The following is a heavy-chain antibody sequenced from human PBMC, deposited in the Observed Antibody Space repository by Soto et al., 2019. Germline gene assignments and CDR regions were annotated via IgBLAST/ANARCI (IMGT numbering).Heavy chain of an antibody. CDR3: AKDHQWETSLPDY. CDR2: ISGSGGST. J-gene: IGHJ4*02. V-gene: IGHV3-23*01. Sequence: VGSLRLSCAASGFTFSSYAMSWVRQAPGKGLEWVSAISGSGGSTYYADSVKGRFTISRDNSKNTLYLQMNSLRAEDTAVYYCAKDHQWETSLPDYWGQGTLVTVSS. D-gene: IGHD1-26*01. CDR1: GFTFSSYA.